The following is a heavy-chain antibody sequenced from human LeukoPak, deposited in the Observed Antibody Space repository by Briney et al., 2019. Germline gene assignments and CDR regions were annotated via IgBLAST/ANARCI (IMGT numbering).Heavy chain of an antibody. CDR1: GFIFRMYG. CDR2: IRYDGNNK. Sequence: GGSLRLSCAASGFIFRMYGMHWVRQAPGKGLEWVAFIRYDGNNKYYADSVKGRFTVSRDNSKNTLYLQMISLRAEDTAVYYCAKVIAAAGYFDYWGQGTLVTVSS. J-gene: IGHJ4*02. V-gene: IGHV3-30*02. D-gene: IGHD6-13*01. CDR3: AKVIAAAGYFDY.